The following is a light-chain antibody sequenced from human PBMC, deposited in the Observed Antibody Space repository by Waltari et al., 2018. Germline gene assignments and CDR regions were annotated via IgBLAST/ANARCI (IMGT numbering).Light chain of an antibody. Sequence: SYKLTQPPSLSVSPGQTASITCSGDDLEDYYVAWYQQRPGQSPVLLIYQDTKRPSGIRELFSCSRSGITVTLTITGAQAEDEADYYCQSTDSSGTYVVFGGGTKLTVL. J-gene: IGLJ2*01. CDR3: QSTDSSGTYVV. CDR1: DLEDYY. V-gene: IGLV3-25*02. CDR2: QDT.